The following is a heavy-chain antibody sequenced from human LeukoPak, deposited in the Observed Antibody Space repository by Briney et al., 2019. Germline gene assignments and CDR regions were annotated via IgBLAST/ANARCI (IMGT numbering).Heavy chain of an antibody. Sequence: SETLSLTCTVSGGSISSSSYYWGWIRQPPGKGLEWIGSIYYSGSTYYNPSLKSRVTISVDTSKNQFSLKVRSVTAADTAVYYCAKPRTRLAWFDPWGQGTLVTVSS. CDR1: GGSISSSSYY. CDR3: AKPRTRLAWFDP. CDR2: IYYSGST. D-gene: IGHD6-19*01. V-gene: IGHV4-39*01. J-gene: IGHJ5*02.